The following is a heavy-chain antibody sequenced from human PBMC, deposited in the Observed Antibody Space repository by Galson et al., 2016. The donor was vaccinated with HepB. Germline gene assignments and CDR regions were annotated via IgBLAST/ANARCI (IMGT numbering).Heavy chain of an antibody. CDR1: GGTFSSYG. D-gene: IGHD3-22*01. CDR2: IVPIFGTT. J-gene: IGHJ4*02. V-gene: IGHV1-69*06. Sequence: SVKVSCKASGGTFSSYGFSWVRQAPGQGLEWMGGIVPIFGTTNYAQKFQGRLTITADKSTTTAYMDLSSLRSEDTAVYYCARITHHHDTRVKSFDYWGQGTQVTVSS. CDR3: ARITHHHDTRVKSFDY.